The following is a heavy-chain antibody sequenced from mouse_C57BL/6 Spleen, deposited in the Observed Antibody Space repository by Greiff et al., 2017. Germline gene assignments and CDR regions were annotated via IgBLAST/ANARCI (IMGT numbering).Heavy chain of an antibody. CDR1: GYTFTDYN. D-gene: IGHD2-2*01. Sequence: VQLQQSGPELVKPGASVKMSCKASGYTFTDYNMHWVKQSHGKSLEWIGYINPNNGGTSYNQKFKGKATLTVNKSSSTAYMELRSLKSEDSAVYYCYGYEGFAYWGQGTLVTVSA. CDR3: YGYEGFAY. J-gene: IGHJ3*01. V-gene: IGHV1-22*01. CDR2: INPNNGGT.